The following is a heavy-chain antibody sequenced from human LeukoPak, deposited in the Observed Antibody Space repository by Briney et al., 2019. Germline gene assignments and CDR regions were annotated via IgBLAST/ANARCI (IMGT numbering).Heavy chain of an antibody. CDR3: ARALAPQWYFDL. Sequence: PGGSLRLSCAASGFTFSSYDMHWVRQATGKGLEWVSAIGTAGDTYYPGSVKGRFTISRENAKNSLYLQMNNLRAGDTAVYYCARALAPQWYFDLWGRGTLVTVSS. CDR2: IGTAGDT. CDR1: GFTFSSYD. J-gene: IGHJ2*01. V-gene: IGHV3-13*01. D-gene: IGHD3-3*02.